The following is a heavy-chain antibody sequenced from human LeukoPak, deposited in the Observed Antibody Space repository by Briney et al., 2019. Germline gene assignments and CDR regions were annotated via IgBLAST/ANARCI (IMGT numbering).Heavy chain of an antibody. CDR2: AYPGDSDA. Sequence: GESLKISCKGSGYLFTDYWIGWVRQMPGKGLEWMGLAYPGDSDARYSPSFQGHVTISADKSISTSYLQWSSLRASDTAMYYCARLEAMATIRDWGQGTLVTVSS. CDR1: GYLFTDYW. CDR3: ARLEAMATIRD. D-gene: IGHD5-24*01. V-gene: IGHV5-51*01. J-gene: IGHJ4*02.